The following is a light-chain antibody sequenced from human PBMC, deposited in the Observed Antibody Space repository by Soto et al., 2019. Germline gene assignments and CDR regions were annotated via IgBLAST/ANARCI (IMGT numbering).Light chain of an antibody. CDR1: QSVYNRY. Sequence: EIVLTQSPGTLSLSPGERATLSCRASQSVYNRYLAWYQQKPGQAPRLLIYDASSRATGIPDRFSGSGSGTDFTLTISRLEPEDFALYYCQQYDDLWTFGQGTKVEIK. CDR2: DAS. J-gene: IGKJ1*01. V-gene: IGKV3-20*01. CDR3: QQYDDLWT.